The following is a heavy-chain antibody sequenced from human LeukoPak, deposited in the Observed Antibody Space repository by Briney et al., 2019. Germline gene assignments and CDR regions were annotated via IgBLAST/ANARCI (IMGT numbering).Heavy chain of an antibody. J-gene: IGHJ4*02. CDR2: MNPNSGNT. CDR1: GYTFTSYD. CDR3: ARVFRGSYNYLRVFDY. D-gene: IGHD1-26*01. Sequence: GASVKVSCKDSGYTFTSYDSNWVRQAPGQGLEWMGWMNPNSGNTGYAQKFHGRVTMTRNTFISTAYMELSRLRSEDTAVYYCARVFRGSYNYLRVFDYWGQGTLVTVSA. V-gene: IGHV1-8*01.